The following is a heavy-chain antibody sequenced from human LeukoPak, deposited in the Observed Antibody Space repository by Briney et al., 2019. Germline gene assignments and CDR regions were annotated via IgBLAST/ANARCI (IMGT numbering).Heavy chain of an antibody. CDR1: GGSFSGYY. D-gene: IGHD3-22*01. V-gene: IGHV4-34*01. Sequence: EASETLSLTCAVYGGSFSGYYWSWIRQPPGKGLEWIGEINHSGSTNYNPSLKSRVTISVDTSKNQFSLKLSSVTAADTAVYYCARPGYYYDSSGYNYWGQGTLVTVSS. J-gene: IGHJ4*02. CDR3: ARPGYYYDSSGYNY. CDR2: INHSGST.